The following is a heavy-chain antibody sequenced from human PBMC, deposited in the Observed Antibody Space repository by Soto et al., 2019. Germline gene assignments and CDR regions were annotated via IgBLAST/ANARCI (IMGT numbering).Heavy chain of an antibody. J-gene: IGHJ4*02. CDR1: GYTFSDYY. CDR2: INPNSGAT. Sequence: ASVKVSCKASGYTFSDYYLHWVRQAPGQGLEWMGWINPNSGATNYAQRFQGRVTITRDTSITTVYVDLSRLGSDDTAFYFCARDPGPYGDYSYWGQGTLVTVSS. CDR3: ARDPGPYGDYSY. V-gene: IGHV1-2*02. D-gene: IGHD4-17*01.